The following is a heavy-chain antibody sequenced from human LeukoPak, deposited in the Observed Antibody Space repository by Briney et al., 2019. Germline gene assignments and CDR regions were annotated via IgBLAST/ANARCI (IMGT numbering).Heavy chain of an antibody. CDR2: ISSSSSTI. D-gene: IGHD3-22*01. V-gene: IGHV3-48*04. J-gene: IGHJ4*02. Sequence: GGSLRLSCAASGFTFSSYSIDWVRQAPGKGLEWLSFISSSSSTIYYADSVKGRFTISRDNAKNSVYLQMNSLRAEDTAVYYCARVWSSGYTKDYWGQGTLVTVSS. CDR3: ARVWSSGYTKDY. CDR1: GFTFSSYS.